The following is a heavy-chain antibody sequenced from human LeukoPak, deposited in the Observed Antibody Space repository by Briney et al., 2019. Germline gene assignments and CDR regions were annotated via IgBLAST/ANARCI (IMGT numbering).Heavy chain of an antibody. CDR3: ARESPSYYFCSTTICYSDY. D-gene: IGHD2-2*02. V-gene: IGHV3-21*01. CDR2: ISRSSTYI. Sequence: GGSLRLSCAASGFTFGGYTMNWARQAPGKGLEWVSSISRSSTYIFYADSVKGRFTISRDNARNSLYLQMNGLRAEDSAVYYCARESPSYYFCSTTICYSDYWGQGTLVTVSS. J-gene: IGHJ4*02. CDR1: GFTFGGYT.